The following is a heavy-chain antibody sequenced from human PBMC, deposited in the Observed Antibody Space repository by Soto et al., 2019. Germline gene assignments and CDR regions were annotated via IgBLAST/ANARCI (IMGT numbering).Heavy chain of an antibody. CDR2: INHSGST. Sequence: SETLSLTCAVYGGSFSGYYWSWIRQPPGKGLEWIGEINHSGSTNYNPSLKSRVTISVDTSKNQFSLKLSSVTAADTAVYYCARTAMVRGVIIYSGYYYYYYMDVWGKGTTVTVSS. J-gene: IGHJ6*03. V-gene: IGHV4-34*01. CDR1: GGSFSGYY. D-gene: IGHD3-10*01. CDR3: ARTAMVRGVIIYSGYYYYYYMDV.